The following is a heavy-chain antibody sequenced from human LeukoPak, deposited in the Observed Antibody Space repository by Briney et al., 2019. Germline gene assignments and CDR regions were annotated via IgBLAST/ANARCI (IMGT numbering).Heavy chain of an antibody. CDR1: GGSISSGGYY. J-gene: IGHJ3*02. V-gene: IGHV4-30-2*01. Sequence: PSQTLSLTCTVSGGSISSGGYYWSWIRQPPGKGLEWIEYIYHSGSTYYNPSLKSRVTISVDRSKNQFSLKLSSVTAADTAVYYCAGPRRDDAFDIWGQGTMVTVSS. CDR2: IYHSGST. CDR3: AGPRRDDAFDI.